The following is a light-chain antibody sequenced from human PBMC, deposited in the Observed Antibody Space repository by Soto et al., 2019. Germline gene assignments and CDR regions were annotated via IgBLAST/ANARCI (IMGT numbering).Light chain of an antibody. V-gene: IGKV3-20*01. CDR2: DAS. Sequence: ETVLTQSPGTLPLSPGERATLSCRASQSVSSSSLAWYQQKPGQAPRLLIYDASSIATGIPDRFSGSGSGTDFPLAISRLEAEDFAVYYCQQYVRAPPSWTFGQGTKVEIK. CDR1: QSVSSSS. J-gene: IGKJ1*01. CDR3: QQYVRAPPSWT.